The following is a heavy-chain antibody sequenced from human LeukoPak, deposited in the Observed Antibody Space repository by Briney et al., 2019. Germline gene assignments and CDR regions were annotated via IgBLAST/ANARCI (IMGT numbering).Heavy chain of an antibody. D-gene: IGHD1-1*01. CDR3: ARENWNDGSFDY. CDR1: GYTFTSYD. Sequence: GASVKVSCKASGYTFTSYDINWVRQATGQGLEWMGWINPKSGDTNYAQKLQGRVTMTRDTSINTAYMELSRLRSDDTAVYYCARENWNDGSFDYWGQGTLVTVSS. CDR2: INPKSGDT. J-gene: IGHJ4*02. V-gene: IGHV1-2*02.